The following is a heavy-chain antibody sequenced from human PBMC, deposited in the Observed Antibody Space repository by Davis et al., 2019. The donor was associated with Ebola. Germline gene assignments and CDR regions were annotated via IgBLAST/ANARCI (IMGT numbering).Heavy chain of an antibody. CDR1: GFTFSDYY. CDR3: ARDQDYGDPEIFYYYYGMDV. D-gene: IGHD4-17*01. Sequence: GESLKISCAASGFTFSDYYMSWIRQAPGKGLEWVAVIWYDGSNKYYADSVKGRFTISRDNSKNTLYLQMNSLRAEDTAVYYCARDQDYGDPEIFYYYYGMDVWGQGTTVTVSS. J-gene: IGHJ6*02. CDR2: IWYDGSNK. V-gene: IGHV3-33*08.